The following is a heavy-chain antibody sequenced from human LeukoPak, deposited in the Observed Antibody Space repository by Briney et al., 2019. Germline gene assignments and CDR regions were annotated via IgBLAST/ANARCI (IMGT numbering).Heavy chain of an antibody. J-gene: IGHJ1*01. CDR1: GGSITSYF. Sequence: SETLSLTCTVSGGSITSYFWTWIRQPPGEGLEWIGYIYHSGTTNYNPSLKSRVTISADTSKNQFSLKLSSVTAADTAVYYCAQKAPYSPAYSQQWGQGTLVTVSS. D-gene: IGHD2-15*01. V-gene: IGHV4-59*01. CDR2: IYHSGTT. CDR3: AQKAPYSPAYSQQ.